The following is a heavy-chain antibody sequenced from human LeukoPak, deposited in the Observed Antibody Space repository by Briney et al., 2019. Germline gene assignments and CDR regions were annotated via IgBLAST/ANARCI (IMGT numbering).Heavy chain of an antibody. D-gene: IGHD5-12*01. CDR1: GFTFSSYA. CDR2: ISYDGSNK. J-gene: IGHJ4*02. V-gene: IGHV3-30*04. CDR3: ARLYSGYDIGGYLGPSYRILPTNFDY. Sequence: GGSLRLSCAASGFTFSSYAMHWVRQAPGKGLEWVAVISYDGSNKYYADSVKGRFTISRDNSKNTLYLQMNSLRAEDTAVYYCARLYSGYDIGGYLGPSYRILPTNFDYWGQGTLVTVSS.